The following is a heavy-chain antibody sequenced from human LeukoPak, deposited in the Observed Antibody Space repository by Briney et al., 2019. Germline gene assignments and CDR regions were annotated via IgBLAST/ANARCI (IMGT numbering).Heavy chain of an antibody. CDR2: IRYDGSNK. CDR3: AKDLPGVVVVADDAFDI. V-gene: IGHV3-30*02. J-gene: IGHJ3*02. D-gene: IGHD2-15*01. Sequence: GGSLRLSCAASGFTFSSYGMHWVRHAPGKGLEWVAFIRYDGSNKYYADSVKGRFTISRDNSKNTLYLQMNSLRAEDTAVYYCAKDLPGVVVVADDAFDIWGQGTMVTVSS. CDR1: GFTFSSYG.